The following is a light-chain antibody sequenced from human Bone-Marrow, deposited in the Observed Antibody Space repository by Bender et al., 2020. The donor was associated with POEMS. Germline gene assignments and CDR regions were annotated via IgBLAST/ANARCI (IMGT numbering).Light chain of an antibody. V-gene: IGLV2-11*01. J-gene: IGLJ2*01. CDR3: SSYNSIGTLVL. Sequence: QSALTQPRSVSGSPGQSVTISCTGTSSDVGAWNYVSWYQQHPGKAPKLMIFDVRHRPSGVSDRFSAYKSGNTASLTISGLQAEDEAHYYCSSYNSIGTLVLFGGGTKLDVL. CDR2: DVR. CDR1: SSDVGAWNY.